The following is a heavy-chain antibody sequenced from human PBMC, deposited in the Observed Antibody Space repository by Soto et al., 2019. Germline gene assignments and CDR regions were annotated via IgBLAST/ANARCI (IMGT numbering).Heavy chain of an antibody. CDR3: ARVGPHDAFDI. CDR2: INPSGGST. J-gene: IGHJ3*02. CDR1: GYTFTSYD. V-gene: IGHV1-46*01. Sequence: ASVKVSCKASGYTFTSYDMHWVRQAPGQGLEWMGIINPSGGSTSYAQKFQGRVTMTRDTSTSTVYMELSSLRSEDTAVYYCARVGPHDAFDIWGQGTMVTVSS.